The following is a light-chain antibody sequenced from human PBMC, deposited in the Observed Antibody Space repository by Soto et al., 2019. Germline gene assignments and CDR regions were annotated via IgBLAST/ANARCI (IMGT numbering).Light chain of an antibody. V-gene: IGKV3-11*01. CDR2: DAS. CDR1: ESVDIY. CDR3: QQRKSWPPLT. Sequence: ETVLTQSPATLSLSPGERATLSCRASESVDIYLAWYQQKPGQAPRLLIYDASNRATGIPARFSGSGSGTDFTLTTSSLEPEDFAVYYCQQRKSWPPLTFGGGTKVEI. J-gene: IGKJ4*01.